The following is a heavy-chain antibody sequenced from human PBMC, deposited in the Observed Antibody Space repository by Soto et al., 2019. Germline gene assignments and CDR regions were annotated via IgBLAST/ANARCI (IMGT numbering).Heavy chain of an antibody. CDR2: MNPNSGNT. D-gene: IGHD1-1*01. Sequence: QVHLVQSGAEVKKPGASVKVSCKASGYTFTSYDINWVRQATGQGLEWMGWMNPNSGNTGYAQKFQGRVTLTRNTSISTAYMELSSLRSEDTAVYYCARGSGSTGPRYYYGMDVWGQGTTVTVSS. V-gene: IGHV1-8*01. CDR1: GYTFTSYD. CDR3: ARGSGSTGPRYYYGMDV. J-gene: IGHJ6*02.